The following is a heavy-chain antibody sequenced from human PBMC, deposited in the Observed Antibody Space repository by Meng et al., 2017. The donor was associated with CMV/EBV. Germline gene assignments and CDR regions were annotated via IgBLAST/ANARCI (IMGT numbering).Heavy chain of an antibody. CDR3: AHAYDDFWSGYYLGAFDI. Sequence: SGPTLVKPTQTLTLTCTFSGFSLHTSGVSVGWIRQPPGKALEWLALIDWKDDKRYSPSLQTRLTVTKDTSTNEVVLTMTNMDAVDTGTYFCAHAYDDFWSGYYLGAFDIWGQGTLVTVSS. V-gene: IGHV2-5*01. D-gene: IGHD3-3*01. CDR2: IDWKDDK. J-gene: IGHJ3*02. CDR1: GFSLHTSGVS.